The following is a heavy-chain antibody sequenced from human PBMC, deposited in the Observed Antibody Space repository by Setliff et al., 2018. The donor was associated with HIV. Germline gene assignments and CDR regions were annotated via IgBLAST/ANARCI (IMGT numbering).Heavy chain of an antibody. CDR3: ARGYCSSTSCYGIYYFDN. Sequence: ASVKVSCKASGYNFTRHDINWVRQAPGQGLEWMGWMNPKSGNTGYARKFQGRVTMTRKTSISTAYMELRSLRSDDTAVYYCARGYCSSTSCYGIYYFDNWGQGTPVTVSS. J-gene: IGHJ4*02. V-gene: IGHV1-8*01. CDR1: GYNFTRHD. D-gene: IGHD2-2*01. CDR2: MNPKSGNT.